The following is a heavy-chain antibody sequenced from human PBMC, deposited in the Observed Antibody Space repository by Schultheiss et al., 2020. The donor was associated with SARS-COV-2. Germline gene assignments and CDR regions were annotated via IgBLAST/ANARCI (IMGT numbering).Heavy chain of an antibody. D-gene: IGHD3-10*01. CDR1: GGSISSSNW. J-gene: IGHJ6*02. V-gene: IGHV4-4*02. Sequence: SETLSLTCAVSGGSISSSNWWSWVRQPPGKGLEWIGEIYHSGSTNYNPSLKSRVTISVDKSKNQFSLKLSSVTAADTAVYYCARDPYYYGSGSYANYYYGMDVWGQGTTVTVSS. CDR2: IYHSGST. CDR3: ARDPYYYGSGSYANYYYGMDV.